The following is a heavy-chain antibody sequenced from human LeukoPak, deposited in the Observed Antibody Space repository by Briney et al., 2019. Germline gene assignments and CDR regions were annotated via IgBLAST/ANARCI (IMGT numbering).Heavy chain of an antibody. CDR1: GFTFSSYA. D-gene: IGHD1-26*01. CDR2: ISYDGSDK. Sequence: GGSLRLSCAASGFTFSSYAMHWVRQAPGKGLEWVTVISYDGSDKYYADSVKGRFTISRDNSRNTLYLQMNSLRVEDTAVYYCAKEVGTFTLDYWGQGTLVTVSS. V-gene: IGHV3-30*04. CDR3: AKEVGTFTLDY. J-gene: IGHJ4*02.